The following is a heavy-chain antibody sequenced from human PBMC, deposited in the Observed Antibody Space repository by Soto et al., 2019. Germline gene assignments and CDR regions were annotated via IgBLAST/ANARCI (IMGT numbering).Heavy chain of an antibody. CDR1: GGTFSSYA. D-gene: IGHD3-10*01. Sequence: VASVKVSCKASGGTFSSYAISWVRQAPGQGLEWMGGIIPIFATANYAQKFQGRVTITADESTSTAYMELSSLRSEDTAVYYCARTIYSSGSYYGMDVWGQGTTGTAP. V-gene: IGHV1-69*13. J-gene: IGHJ6*02. CDR3: ARTIYSSGSYYGMDV. CDR2: IIPIFATA.